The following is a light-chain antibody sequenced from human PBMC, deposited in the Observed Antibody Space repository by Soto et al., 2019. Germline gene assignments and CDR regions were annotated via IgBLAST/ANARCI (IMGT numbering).Light chain of an antibody. CDR1: QSVSSN. CDR2: GAS. Sequence: EVVLTQSPATLSVSPGDRATLSCRASQSVSSNLAWYQQKPGQAPRLLIYGASTRATGIPARFSGSGSGTEFTLTISSLQSEDFAVYYCQQYGNSPQTFGQGTKVDIK. CDR3: QQYGNSPQT. V-gene: IGKV3-15*01. J-gene: IGKJ1*01.